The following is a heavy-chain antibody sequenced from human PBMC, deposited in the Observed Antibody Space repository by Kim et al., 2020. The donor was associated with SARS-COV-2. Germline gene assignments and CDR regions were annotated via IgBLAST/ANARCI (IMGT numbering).Heavy chain of an antibody. V-gene: IGHV4-39*01. CDR2: IYYSGST. Sequence: SETLSLTCTVSGGSISSSSYYWGWIRQPPGKGLEWIGSIYYSGSTYYNPSLKSRVTISVDTSKNQFSLKLSSVTAADTAVYYCASKHRYSYGWLARDYWGQGTLVTVSS. CDR3: ASKHRYSYGWLARDY. J-gene: IGHJ4*02. D-gene: IGHD5-18*01. CDR1: GGSISSSSYY.